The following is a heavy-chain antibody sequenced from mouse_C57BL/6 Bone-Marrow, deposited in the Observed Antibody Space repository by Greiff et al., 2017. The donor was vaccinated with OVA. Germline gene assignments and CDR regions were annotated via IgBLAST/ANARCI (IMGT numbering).Heavy chain of an antibody. Sequence: VQLQQPGAELAKPGASVKMSCKASGYTFTSSWITWVKQRPGQGLEWIGDIYPGSGSTNYNEKFKSKATLTASTSSSTASMQLSSLTSEDSAVYCGERGGGGSYAMDYWGQGTSVTVSS. CDR2: IYPGSGST. V-gene: IGHV1-55*01. CDR1: GYTFTSSW. J-gene: IGHJ4*01. CDR3: ERGGGGSYAMDY.